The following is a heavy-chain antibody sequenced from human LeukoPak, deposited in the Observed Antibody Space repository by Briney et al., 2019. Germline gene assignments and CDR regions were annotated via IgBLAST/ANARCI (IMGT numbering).Heavy chain of an antibody. D-gene: IGHD5-18*01. Sequence: PGGSLRLSCAASGFTFSSYAMHWVRQAPGKGLEWVAVISYDGSNKYYADSVKGRFTISRDNSKNTLYLQMNSLRAEDTAVYYCAKDQTWDTAMASDYWGQGTLVTVSS. J-gene: IGHJ4*02. CDR3: AKDQTWDTAMASDY. V-gene: IGHV3-30*04. CDR2: ISYDGSNK. CDR1: GFTFSSYA.